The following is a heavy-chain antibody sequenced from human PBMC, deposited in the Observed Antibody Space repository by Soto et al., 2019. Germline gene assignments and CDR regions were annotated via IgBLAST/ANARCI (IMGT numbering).Heavy chain of an antibody. CDR1: GFNVMSYW. CDR2: IKEDGSER. Sequence: PGGSLRLSCAVSGFNVMSYWMSWVRQAPGKGLEWVASIKEDGSERHYLHSVRGRFSISRDSAGNALHLTMNYLSAEDTGVYFGARDIGFDYVNWGQGTLVTVSS. D-gene: IGHD3-16*01. J-gene: IGHJ4*02. CDR3: ARDIGFDYVN. V-gene: IGHV3-7*01.